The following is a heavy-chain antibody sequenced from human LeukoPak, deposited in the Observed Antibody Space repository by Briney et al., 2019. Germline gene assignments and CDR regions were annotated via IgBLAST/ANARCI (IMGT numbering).Heavy chain of an antibody. J-gene: IGHJ4*02. D-gene: IGHD1-26*01. CDR2: ARNKANSYST. CDR1: GFTLSGHY. Sequence: PGGSLRLSCAAFGFTLSGHYMDWVRQAPGKGLEWVGRARNKANSYSTEYAASVKGRFTISRDDSENSLWLQMNSLKTEDTAVYYCTRTMGGGYSPFDYRGQGTLVTVSS. CDR3: TRTMGGGYSPFDY. V-gene: IGHV3-72*01.